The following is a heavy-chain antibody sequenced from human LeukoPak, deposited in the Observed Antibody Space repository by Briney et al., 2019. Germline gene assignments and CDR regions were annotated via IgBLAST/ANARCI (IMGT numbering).Heavy chain of an antibody. Sequence: PSETLSLTCTVSGGSISSYYWSWIRQPPGKGLEWIGYIYYSGSTNYNPSLKSRVTISVDTSKNQFSLKLSSVTAADTAVYYCARDPFDYGGNNVDYWGQGTLVTVSP. CDR1: GGSISSYY. D-gene: IGHD4-23*01. V-gene: IGHV4-59*01. CDR2: IYYSGST. J-gene: IGHJ4*02. CDR3: ARDPFDYGGNNVDY.